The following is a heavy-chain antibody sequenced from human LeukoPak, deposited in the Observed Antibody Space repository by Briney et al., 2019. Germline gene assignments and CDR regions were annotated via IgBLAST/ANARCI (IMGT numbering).Heavy chain of an antibody. CDR2: IIPIFGTA. V-gene: IGHV1-69*05. Sequence: GASVKVSCKASGGTFSSYAISWVRQAPGQGLEWMGGIIPIFGTANYAQKFQGRVTITTDESTSTAYMELSSLRSEDTAVYYCASKTEGHHGRETYYFDYWGQGTLATVSS. J-gene: IGHJ4*02. CDR1: GGTFSSYA. D-gene: IGHD1-1*01. CDR3: ASKTEGHHGRETYYFDY.